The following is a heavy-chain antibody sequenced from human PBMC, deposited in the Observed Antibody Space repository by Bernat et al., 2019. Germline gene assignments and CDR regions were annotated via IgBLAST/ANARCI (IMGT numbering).Heavy chain of an antibody. Sequence: EVQLVESGGGLVKPGGSLRLACAASGFTFSNAWMNWVRQAPGKGLEWVGRIKSKTDGWTTDNPGPVKGRVTISREDSKNTLYLQMNSMKAEDTAVYYCTTTIFGVGMDYDYWGQGTLVTVSS. D-gene: IGHD3-3*01. CDR3: TTTIFGVGMDYDY. CDR2: IKSKTDGWTT. J-gene: IGHJ4*02. V-gene: IGHV3-15*07. CDR1: GFTFSNAW.